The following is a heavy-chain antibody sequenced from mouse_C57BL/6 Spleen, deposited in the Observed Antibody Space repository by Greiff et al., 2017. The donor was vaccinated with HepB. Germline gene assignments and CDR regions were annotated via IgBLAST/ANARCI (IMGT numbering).Heavy chain of an antibody. V-gene: IGHV1-54*01. CDR2: INPGSGGT. J-gene: IGHJ3*01. Sequence: VQLVESGAELVRPGTSVKVSCKASGYAFTNYLIEWVKQRPGQGLEWIGVINPGSGGTNYNEKFKGKATLTADKSSSTAYMQLSSLTSEDSAVYFCARSYGTPFAYWGQGTLVTVSA. CDR3: ARSYGTPFAY. D-gene: IGHD1-1*01. CDR1: GYAFTNYL.